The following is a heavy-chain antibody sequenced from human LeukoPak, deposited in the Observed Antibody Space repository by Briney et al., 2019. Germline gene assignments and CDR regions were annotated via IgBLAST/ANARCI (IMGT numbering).Heavy chain of an antibody. D-gene: IGHD3-3*01. CDR2: ISSSGSTI. Sequence: PGGSLRLSCAASGFTFSSYEMNWVRQAPGKGLEWVSYISSSGSTIYYADSVKGRFTISRDNAKYSLYLQMNSLRAEDTAVYYCARDQGYYDFWSGYYGAGAFDIWGQGTMVTVSS. CDR3: ARDQGYYDFWSGYYGAGAFDI. V-gene: IGHV3-48*03. J-gene: IGHJ3*02. CDR1: GFTFSSYE.